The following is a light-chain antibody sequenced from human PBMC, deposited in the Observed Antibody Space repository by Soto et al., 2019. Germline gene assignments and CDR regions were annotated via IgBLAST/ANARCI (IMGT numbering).Light chain of an antibody. J-gene: IGLJ2*01. CDR2: EIS. CDR1: LSDIGSHHY. Sequence: QSALTQPASVSGSPGQSITISCTGTLSDIGSHHYFSWYQQLPSKAPNLILYEISNRPSGISSRFAGLRSGSTALVTVAGLHADDAAHYCCISYISSGDLLFGGGTKLTVL. CDR3: ISYISSGDLL. V-gene: IGLV2-14*01.